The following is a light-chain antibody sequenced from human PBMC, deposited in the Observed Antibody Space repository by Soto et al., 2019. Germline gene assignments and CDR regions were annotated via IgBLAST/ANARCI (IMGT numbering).Light chain of an antibody. CDR3: QQYVSSPTT. J-gene: IGKJ1*01. Sequence: EIVLTPSPGTLSLSPGERATLSCRASQTIISNHLAWYQQKPGQPPRLLIYGASRRATGIPDRVSGSGSGTDFTLTISRLEPEDFAVYYCQQYVSSPTTFGQGTKVEIK. CDR2: GAS. CDR1: QTIISNH. V-gene: IGKV3-20*01.